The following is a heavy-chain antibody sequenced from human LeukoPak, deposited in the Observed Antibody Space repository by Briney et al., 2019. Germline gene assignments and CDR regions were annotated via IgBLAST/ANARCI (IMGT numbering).Heavy chain of an antibody. CDR1: GYTFTGYY. CDR2: INPSSGGT. J-gene: IGHJ6*03. CDR3: ARGGLRVMVYRLYYMDV. Sequence: ASVKVSCKASGYTFTGYYMHRVRQAPGQGLEWMGWINPSSGGTNYAQKFQGRVTMTRDTSISTAYMELTRLRSDDTAVYYCARGGLRVMVYRLYYMDVWGKGTTVTVSS. V-gene: IGHV1-2*02. D-gene: IGHD2-8*01.